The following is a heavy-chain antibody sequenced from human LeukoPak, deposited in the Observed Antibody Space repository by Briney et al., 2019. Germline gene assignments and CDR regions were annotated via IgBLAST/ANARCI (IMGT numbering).Heavy chain of an antibody. CDR2: IRYDGSNK. J-gene: IGHJ4*02. D-gene: IGHD4-17*01. V-gene: IGHV3-30*02. CDR1: GFSFSSYG. CDR3: AKDYYGDYTQPGDY. Sequence: GGALRLSCAASGFSFSSYGMHWVRQAPGKGLEGVAFIRYDGSNKYYTDSVKGRFTISRDNSKNTLYLQMNSLRAEDMAVYYCAKDYYGDYTQPGDYWGQGTLVTVSS.